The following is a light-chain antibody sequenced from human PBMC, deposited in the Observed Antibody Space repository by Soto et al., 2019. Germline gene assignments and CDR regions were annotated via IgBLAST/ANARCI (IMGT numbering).Light chain of an antibody. V-gene: IGKV1-9*01. Sequence: DIQLTQSPSFLPASVGARATITCRASQAISTYLAWYQQKPGKAPKLLIYAASTLQSGVPSRFSGSGSGTEFTLTISNLQPEDFATYYCQQLNSYPPYTFGQGTKLEIK. CDR1: QAISTY. CDR3: QQLNSYPPYT. CDR2: AAS. J-gene: IGKJ2*01.